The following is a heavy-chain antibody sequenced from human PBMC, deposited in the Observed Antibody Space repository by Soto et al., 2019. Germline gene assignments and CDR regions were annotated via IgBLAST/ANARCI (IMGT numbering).Heavy chain of an antibody. CDR1: GFTFSSYE. V-gene: IGHV3-23*01. J-gene: IGHJ4*02. D-gene: IGHD3-16*01. Sequence: GGSLRLSCAASGFTFSSYEMNWVRQAPGKGLEWVSLISATGGGTYYADSVKGRFTISRDNSHNTLYLQVHSLTAEDTAVYYCAKDRRAGGNSAFYFDFWGQGAQVTVSS. CDR3: AKDRRAGGNSAFYFDF. CDR2: ISATGGGT.